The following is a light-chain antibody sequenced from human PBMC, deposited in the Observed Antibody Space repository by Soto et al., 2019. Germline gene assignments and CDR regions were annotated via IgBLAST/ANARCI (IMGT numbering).Light chain of an antibody. J-gene: IGKJ4*01. V-gene: IGKV3-11*01. CDR3: QQRSNWPPT. CDR2: DAS. CDR1: QRVSSY. Sequence: EIVLTQSPATLSLSPGERTTLSCRASQRVSSYLAWYQQKPGQAPRLLIYDASNRATGIPARFSGSGSGTDFTLTISRLEPEDFAVYYCQQRSNWPPTLGGGTKVEIK.